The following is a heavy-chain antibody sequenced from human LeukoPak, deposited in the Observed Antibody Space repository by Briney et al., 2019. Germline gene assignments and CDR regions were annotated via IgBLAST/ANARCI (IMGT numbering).Heavy chain of an antibody. Sequence: ASVKVSCKASGYTFTGYYIHWVRQAPGQGLEWMGWINPHSGGTNYAQKFQGGVTMTRDTSTSTVYMELSSLRSEDTAVYYCARGSGYDENDYWGQGTLVTVSS. J-gene: IGHJ4*02. CDR1: GYTFTGYY. CDR2: INPHSGGT. D-gene: IGHD5-12*01. CDR3: ARGSGYDENDY. V-gene: IGHV1-2*02.